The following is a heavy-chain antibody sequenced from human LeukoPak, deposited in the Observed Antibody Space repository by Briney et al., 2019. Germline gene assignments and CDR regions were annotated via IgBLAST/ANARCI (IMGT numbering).Heavy chain of an antibody. V-gene: IGHV3-11*01. J-gene: IGHJ4*02. Sequence: PGGSLRLSCAASGFTFSDYYMSWIRQAPGEGLEWVSYISSSGSTIYYADSVKGRFTISRDNAKNSLYLQMNSLRAEDTAVYYGASGYSYGYSVDYWGQGTLVTVSS. D-gene: IGHD5-18*01. CDR2: ISSSGSTI. CDR1: GFTFSDYY. CDR3: ASGYSYGYSVDY.